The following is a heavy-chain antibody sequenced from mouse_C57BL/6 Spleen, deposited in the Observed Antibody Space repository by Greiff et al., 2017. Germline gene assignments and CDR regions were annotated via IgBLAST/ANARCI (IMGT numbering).Heavy chain of an antibody. D-gene: IGHD2-1*01. V-gene: IGHV1-39*01. Sequence: EVQGVESGPELVKPGASVKISCKASGYSFTDYNMNWVKQSNGKSLEWIGVINPNYGTTSYNQKFKGKATLTVDQASSTAYMQLNSLTSEDSAVYYCAREVDGNFRFDYWGQGTTLTVSS. J-gene: IGHJ2*01. CDR1: GYSFTDYN. CDR2: INPNYGTT. CDR3: AREVDGNFRFDY.